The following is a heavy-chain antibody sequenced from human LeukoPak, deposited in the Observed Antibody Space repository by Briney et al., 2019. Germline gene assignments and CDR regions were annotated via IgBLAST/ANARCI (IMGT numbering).Heavy chain of an antibody. CDR3: ATVRKEGQQLDPFPFGY. CDR1: GYTLTELS. CDR2: FDPEDGET. J-gene: IGHJ4*02. D-gene: IGHD6-13*01. Sequence: GAPVKVSCKISGYTLTELSMHWVRQAPGKGLEWMGGFDPEDGETIYAHKFQGRVTMTEDTSTDTAYMELGSLRSEDTAVYYCATVRKEGQQLDPFPFGYWGQGTLVTVSS. V-gene: IGHV1-24*01.